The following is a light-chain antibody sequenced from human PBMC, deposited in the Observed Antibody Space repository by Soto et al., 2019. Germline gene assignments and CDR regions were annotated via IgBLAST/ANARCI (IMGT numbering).Light chain of an antibody. V-gene: IGLV1-40*01. J-gene: IGLJ2*01. CDR1: SSNIGAGYD. CDR3: QSYDSSLSGYVV. Sequence: QSVLTQPPSVSGAPGQRVTISCTGSSSNIGAGYDVHWYQQLPGTTPKLLIYGDSHRPSGVPDRFSGSKSGTSAALAITGLQADDEADYYCQSYDSSLSGYVVFGGGTKVTVL. CDR2: GDS.